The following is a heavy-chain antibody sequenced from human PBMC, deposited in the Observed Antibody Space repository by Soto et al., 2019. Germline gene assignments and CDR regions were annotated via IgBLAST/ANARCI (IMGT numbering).Heavy chain of an antibody. D-gene: IGHD5-18*01. Sequence: EVQLVESGGGLVQPGGSLKLSCAASGFTFSGSAMHWVRQASGKGLEWVGRIRSKANNYATAYAASVKGRFTISRDDSKNTAYLQMNSLKTEDTAVYYCTTQGDTAMVSWGQGTLVTVSS. V-gene: IGHV3-73*02. CDR3: TTQGDTAMVS. CDR1: GFTFSGSA. CDR2: IRSKANNYAT. J-gene: IGHJ4*02.